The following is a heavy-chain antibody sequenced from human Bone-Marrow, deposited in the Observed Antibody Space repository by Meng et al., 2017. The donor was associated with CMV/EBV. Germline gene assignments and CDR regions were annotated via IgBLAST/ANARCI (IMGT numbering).Heavy chain of an antibody. Sequence: GGSLRLSCAASGFTFSSYAMSWVRQAPGKGLEWVSAISGSGGSTYYADSVKGRFTISRDNSKNTLYRQMNSLRAEDTAVYYCAKFVRVVVVPAASDWGQGTLVTVSS. D-gene: IGHD2-2*01. CDR3: AKFVRVVVVPAASD. J-gene: IGHJ4*02. CDR1: GFTFSSYA. V-gene: IGHV3-23*01. CDR2: ISGSGGST.